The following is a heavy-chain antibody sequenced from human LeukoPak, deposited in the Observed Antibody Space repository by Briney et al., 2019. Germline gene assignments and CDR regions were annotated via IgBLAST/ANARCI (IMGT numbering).Heavy chain of an antibody. D-gene: IGHD3-22*01. V-gene: IGHV1-8*01. CDR3: ARAFYYDSSGYYYHFDY. CDR2: MNPNSGNT. J-gene: IGHJ4*02. CDR1: GYTFTSYD. Sequence: ASVKVSCKASGYTFTSYDINWVRQATGQGLDWMEWMNPNSGNTGYAQKFQGRVTMTRNTSISTAYMELSSLRSEDTAVYYCARAFYYDSSGYYYHFDYWGQGTLVTVSS.